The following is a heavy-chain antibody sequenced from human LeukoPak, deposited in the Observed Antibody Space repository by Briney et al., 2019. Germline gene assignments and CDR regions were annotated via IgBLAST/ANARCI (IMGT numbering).Heavy chain of an antibody. Sequence: GGSLRLSCAASGFTFSSYAMSWVRQAPGKGLEWVSAISGNGGSTYYADSVKGRFTISRDNSKNTLYLQMNSLRAEDTAVYYCCIHPPGGKVAYPYYFDYWGQGTLVTVSS. D-gene: IGHD2-15*01. V-gene: IGHV3-23*01. J-gene: IGHJ4*02. CDR2: ISGNGGST. CDR1: GFTFSSYA. CDR3: CIHPPGGKVAYPYYFDY.